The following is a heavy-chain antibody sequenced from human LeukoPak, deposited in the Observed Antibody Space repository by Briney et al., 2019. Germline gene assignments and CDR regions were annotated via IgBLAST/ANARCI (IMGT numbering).Heavy chain of an antibody. CDR3: ARDQWLALFDY. Sequence: PSETLSLTCAVYGGSFSGYYWSWIRQPPGKGLEWIGEINHSGSTNYNPSLKSRVTISVDTSKNQFSLKLSSVTAADTAVYYCARDQWLALFDYWGQGTLVTVSS. CDR2: INHSGST. CDR1: GGSFSGYY. D-gene: IGHD6-19*01. J-gene: IGHJ4*02. V-gene: IGHV4-34*01.